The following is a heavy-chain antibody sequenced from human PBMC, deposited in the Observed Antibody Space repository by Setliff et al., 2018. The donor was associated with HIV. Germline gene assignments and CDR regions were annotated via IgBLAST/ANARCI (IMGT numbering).Heavy chain of an antibody. D-gene: IGHD6-6*01. V-gene: IGHV3-30*01. CDR3: ARDRTGYSSSSLSY. CDR2: ISYDGSNQ. Sequence: GSLRLSCAASGFTFTSYAMHWVRQAPGKGLEWVALISYDGSNQFYADSVKGRFTISRDTSKNTLFLQMNSLRTEDTAVYYCARDRTGYSSSSLSYWGQGNLVTVSS. J-gene: IGHJ4*02. CDR1: GFTFTSYA.